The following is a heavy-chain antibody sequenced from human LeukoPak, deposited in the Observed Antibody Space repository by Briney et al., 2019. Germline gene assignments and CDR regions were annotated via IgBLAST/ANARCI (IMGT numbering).Heavy chain of an antibody. CDR2: IDFSGGIT. J-gene: IGHJ5*02. V-gene: IGHV3-23*01. Sequence: AGGSLRLSCAASGFTFSSYAMSWVRQAPGKGLEWVSTIDFSGGITYYADSVKGRFTISRDNSKNTLYLQMNSLRAEDTALYFCAKRSLATPGNNWFDPWGQGTLVTVSS. CDR1: GFTFSSYA. CDR3: AKRSLATPGNNWFDP. D-gene: IGHD6-13*01.